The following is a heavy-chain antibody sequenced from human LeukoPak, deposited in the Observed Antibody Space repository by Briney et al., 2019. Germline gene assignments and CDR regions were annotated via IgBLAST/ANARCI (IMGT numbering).Heavy chain of an antibody. CDR3: ARGRRITIFGVVINFDY. CDR2: IYYSGST. CDR1: GGSISSSSYY. D-gene: IGHD3-3*01. J-gene: IGHJ4*02. V-gene: IGHV4-39*07. Sequence: SETLSLTCTVSGGSISSSSYYWGWIRQPPGKVLEWIGSIYYSGSTYYNPSLKSRVTISVDTSKNQFSLKLSSVTAADTAVYYCARGRRITIFGVVINFDYWGQGTLVTVSS.